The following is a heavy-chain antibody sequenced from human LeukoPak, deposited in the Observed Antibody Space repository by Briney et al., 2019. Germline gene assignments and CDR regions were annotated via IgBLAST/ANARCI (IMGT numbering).Heavy chain of an antibody. CDR3: ATDGMGLWGKRVPTG. Sequence: GGSLRLSCAASGFTFSDHYMDWVRQAPGKGLEWVGRTRKKTNSYTTEYAASVKGRFTISRDDSKNSLYLQMNSLRAEDTALYYCATDGMGLWGKRVPTGWGQGTLVTVSS. D-gene: IGHD2-8*02. CDR1: GFTFSDHY. CDR2: TRKKTNSYTT. V-gene: IGHV3-72*01. J-gene: IGHJ4*02.